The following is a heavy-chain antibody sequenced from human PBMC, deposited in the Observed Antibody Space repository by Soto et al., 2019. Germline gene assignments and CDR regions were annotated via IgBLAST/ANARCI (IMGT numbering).Heavy chain of an antibody. CDR3: ARDLEATAEALKQQLVRRGYYYYGMDV. J-gene: IGHJ6*02. CDR2: IWYDGSNK. V-gene: IGHV3-33*01. CDR1: GFTFSSYG. Sequence: GGSLRLSCAASGFTFSSYGMHWVRQAPGKGLEWVAVIWYDGSNKYYADSVKGRFTISRDNSKNTLYLQMNSLRAEDTAVYYCARDLEATAEALKQQLVRRGYYYYGMDVWGQGTTVTVSS. D-gene: IGHD6-13*01.